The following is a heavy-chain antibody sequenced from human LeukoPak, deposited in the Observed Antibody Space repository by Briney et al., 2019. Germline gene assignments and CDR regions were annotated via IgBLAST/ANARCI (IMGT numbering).Heavy chain of an antibody. D-gene: IGHD6-13*01. CDR3: ARPRDSGWSKTWDY. J-gene: IGHJ4*02. CDR2: IKQDGGEK. Sequence: GGSLRLSCAGSGFTFVSYWMTWVRQAPGKGLEWVANIKQDGGEKYYVDSVKGRFTISRDNAQNSLYLQMNSLRAEDTAVYYCARPRDSGWSKTWDYWGQGTLVTVSS. V-gene: IGHV3-7*03. CDR1: GFTFVSYW.